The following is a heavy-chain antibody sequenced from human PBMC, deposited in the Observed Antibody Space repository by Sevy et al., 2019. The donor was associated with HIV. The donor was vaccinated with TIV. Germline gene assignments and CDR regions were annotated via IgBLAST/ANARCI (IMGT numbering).Heavy chain of an antibody. CDR3: TRGLATADTPEYYFDY. CDR1: GFTFDDYA. CDR2: ITRNSYEAYGGTT. J-gene: IGHJ4*02. Sequence: GWSLRLSCTTSGFTFDDYAMSWFRQAPGKGLEWVAFITRNSYEAYGGTTDYGASVKGRFIISRDDSKSIAYLQMNSLKTEDTGVYYCTRGLATADTPEYYFDYWGQGTLVTVSS. D-gene: IGHD5-12*01. V-gene: IGHV3-49*03.